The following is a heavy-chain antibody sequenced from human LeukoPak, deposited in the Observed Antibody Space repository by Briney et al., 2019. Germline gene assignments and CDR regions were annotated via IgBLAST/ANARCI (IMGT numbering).Heavy chain of an antibody. CDR1: GGSMSNGNYY. CDR2: ISYSGIT. CDR3: ARQKGATHNWFDP. Sequence: PSETLSLTCTVSGGSMSNGNYYWGWIRQPPGKGLEWIGSISYSGITYYDPSLESRVTISVDTSKTHFSLRLSSVTAADTAVYYCARQKGATHNWFDPWGQGTLVTVSS. J-gene: IGHJ5*02. V-gene: IGHV4-39*01. D-gene: IGHD1-26*01.